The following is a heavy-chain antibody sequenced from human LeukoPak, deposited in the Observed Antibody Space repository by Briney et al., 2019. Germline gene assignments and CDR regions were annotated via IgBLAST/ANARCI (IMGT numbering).Heavy chain of an antibody. CDR3: AREVIAVAGTSFDY. J-gene: IGHJ4*02. CDR1: VFPLICYA. D-gene: IGHD6-19*01. CDR2: ISGSGGST. Sequence: GGSLRLSCGAPVFPLICYAVAWGRQAPGRGAEWVSAISGSGGSTYYADSVKGRFTISRDNSKNTLYLKMSSVRAEDTAVYYCAREVIAVAGTSFDYWGQGTLVTVSS. V-gene: IGHV3-23*01.